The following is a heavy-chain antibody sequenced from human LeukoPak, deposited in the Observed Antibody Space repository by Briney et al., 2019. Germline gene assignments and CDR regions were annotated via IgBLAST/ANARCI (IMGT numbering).Heavy chain of an antibody. V-gene: IGHV4-34*01. CDR2: INHSGST. D-gene: IGHD6-19*01. CDR1: GGSFSGYY. J-gene: IGHJ5*02. CDR3: ARTSYSSGWYGWFDP. Sequence: PSETLSLTCAVYGGSFSGYYWSWIRQPPGKGLEWIGEINHSGSTNYNPSLKSRVTISVDTSKNQFSLKLSSVTAADTAVYYCARTSYSSGWYGWFDPWGQGTLVTASS.